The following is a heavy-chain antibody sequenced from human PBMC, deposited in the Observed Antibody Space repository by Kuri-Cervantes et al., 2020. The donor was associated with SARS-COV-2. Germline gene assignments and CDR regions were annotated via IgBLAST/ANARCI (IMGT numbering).Heavy chain of an antibody. CDR2: IYTSGST. D-gene: IGHD3-22*01. J-gene: IGHJ4*02. CDR3: ARDADSSGSLDY. CDR1: GGSISSYY. Sequence: GSLRLSCTVSGGSISSYYWGWIRQPAGKGLEWIGRIYTSGSTNYNPSLKSRVTMSVDKSKNQFSLKLSSVNAADTAVYYCARDADSSGSLDYWGQGTLVTVSS. V-gene: IGHV4-4*07.